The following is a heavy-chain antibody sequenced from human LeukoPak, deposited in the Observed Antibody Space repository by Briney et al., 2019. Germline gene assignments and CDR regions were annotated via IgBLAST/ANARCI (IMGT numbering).Heavy chain of an antibody. CDR3: ARDGVASPYYFDY. V-gene: IGHV4-59*11. Sequence: PSETPSLTCTVSGGSISSHYWSWIRQPPGKGLEWIGYIYYSGSTYYNPSLKSRVTISVDTSKNQFSLKLSSVTAADTAVYYCARDGVASPYYFDYWGQGTLVTVSS. D-gene: IGHD3-3*01. J-gene: IGHJ4*02. CDR1: GGSISSHY. CDR2: IYYSGST.